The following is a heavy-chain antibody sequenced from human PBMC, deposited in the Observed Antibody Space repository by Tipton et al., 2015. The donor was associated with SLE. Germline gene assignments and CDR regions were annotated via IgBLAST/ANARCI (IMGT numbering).Heavy chain of an antibody. J-gene: IGHJ3*02. CDR2: IYYSGRT. D-gene: IGHD1-26*01. Sequence: TLSLTCTVSGGSLSTYYWTWIRQPPGKGLEWIGYIYYSGRTSYNPSLRSRLTLSVDTSKNQFSLKLTSVTAADTAVYYCARHEAYSGSSPFDIWGHGTMVTVSS. V-gene: IGHV4-59*08. CDR1: GGSLSTYY. CDR3: ARHEAYSGSSPFDI.